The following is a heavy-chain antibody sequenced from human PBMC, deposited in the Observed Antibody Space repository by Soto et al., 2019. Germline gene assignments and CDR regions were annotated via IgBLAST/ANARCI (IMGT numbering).Heavy chain of an antibody. CDR1: GFTVSSNY. V-gene: IGHV3-53*01. CDR3: ARDSHSNYVFDY. Sequence: GGSLRLSCAASGFTVSSNYMSWVRQAPGKGLEWVSVIYSGGSTYYADSVKGRFTISRDNSKNTLYLQMNSLRAEDTAVYYCARDSHSNYVFDYWGQGTLVTVS. D-gene: IGHD4-4*01. J-gene: IGHJ4*02. CDR2: IYSGGST.